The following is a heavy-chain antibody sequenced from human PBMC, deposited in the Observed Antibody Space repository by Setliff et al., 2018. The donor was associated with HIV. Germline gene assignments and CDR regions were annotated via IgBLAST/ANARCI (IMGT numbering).Heavy chain of an antibody. Sequence: PSETLSLTCTVSGGSVSSRGYYWGWIRQPPGKGPEWIANILYGGNTYYNPSLKSRVTISVDTSKNHFSLKSNSVTAADTAVYFCARPTTGVGGGAAFDIWGQGTMVTVSS. D-gene: IGHD2-8*01. CDR3: ARPTTGVGGGAAFDI. CDR1: GGSVSSRGYY. CDR2: ILYGGNT. V-gene: IGHV4-39*02. J-gene: IGHJ3*02.